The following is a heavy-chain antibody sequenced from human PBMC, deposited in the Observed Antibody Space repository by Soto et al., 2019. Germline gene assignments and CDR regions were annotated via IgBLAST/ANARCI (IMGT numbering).Heavy chain of an antibody. J-gene: IGHJ5*02. D-gene: IGHD3-9*01. CDR3: AKEARYFDWLLYGWFDP. CDR1: GFTFSSYA. Sequence: PGGSLRLSCAASGFTFSSYAMSWVRQAPGKGLEWVSAISGSGGSTYYADSVKGRFTISRGNSKNTLYLQMNSLRAEDTAVYYCAKEARYFDWLLYGWFDPWGQGTLVTVS. V-gene: IGHV3-23*01. CDR2: ISGSGGST.